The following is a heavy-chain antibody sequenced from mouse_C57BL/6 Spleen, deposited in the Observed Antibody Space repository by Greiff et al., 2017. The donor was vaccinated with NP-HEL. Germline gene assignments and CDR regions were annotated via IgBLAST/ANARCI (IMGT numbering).Heavy chain of an antibody. J-gene: IGHJ4*01. V-gene: IGHV1-82*01. CDR3: ARQIYDGYYYAMDY. CDR2: IYPGDGDT. D-gene: IGHD2-3*01. CDR1: GYAFSSSW. Sequence: QVQLKESGPELVKPGASVKISCKASGYAFSSSWMNWVKQRPGKGLEWIGRIYPGDGDTNYNGKFKGKATLTADKSSSTAYMQLSSLTSEDSAVYFCARQIYDGYYYAMDYWGQGTSVTVSS.